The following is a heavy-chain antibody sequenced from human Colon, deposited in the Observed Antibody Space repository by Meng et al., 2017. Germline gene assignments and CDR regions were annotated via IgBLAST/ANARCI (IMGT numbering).Heavy chain of an antibody. CDR1: GGTFSDYS. J-gene: IGHJ6*02. CDR3: GRPHAPGNGHYAMDV. CDR2: IIPILGQT. V-gene: IGHV1-69*10. Sequence: SVKVSCKASGGTFSDYSLSWVRQGPGQGFEWMAGIIPILGQTTYAQRFQGRVTITADDSTSTVYMELNSLTSADTAVYYCGRPHAPGNGHYAMDVWGQGTVVTVSS. D-gene: IGHD2-8*01.